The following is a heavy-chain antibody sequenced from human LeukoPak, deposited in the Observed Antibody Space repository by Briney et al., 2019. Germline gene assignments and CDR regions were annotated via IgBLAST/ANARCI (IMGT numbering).Heavy chain of an antibody. J-gene: IGHJ5*01. D-gene: IGHD2-2*01. CDR2: ISGSGGNT. V-gene: IGHV3-23*01. Sequence: GGSLRLSCESSGFTFTNSAMSWVRQAPGKGVEWVSGISGSGGNTYYADSVKGRFTISRDNSKNTLYLQMNSLRAEDTAVYYCAKDRHAPGRYCSSTSCFPFDSWGQGTLVTVSS. CDR3: AKDRHAPGRYCSSTSCFPFDS. CDR1: GFTFTNSA.